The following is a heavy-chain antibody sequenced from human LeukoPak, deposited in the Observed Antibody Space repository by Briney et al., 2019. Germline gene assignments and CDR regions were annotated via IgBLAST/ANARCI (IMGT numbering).Heavy chain of an antibody. J-gene: IGHJ5*02. CDR1: GGTFSSYA. V-gene: IGHV1-69*01. D-gene: IGHD3-3*01. CDR3: AREFSYQRFLEWLGWFDP. Sequence: GASVKVSCKASGGTFSSYAISWVRQAPGQGLEWMGGIIPIFGTASYAQKFQGRVTITADESTSTAYMELSSLRSEDTAVYYCAREFSYQRFLEWLGWFDPWGQGTLVTVSS. CDR2: IIPIFGTA.